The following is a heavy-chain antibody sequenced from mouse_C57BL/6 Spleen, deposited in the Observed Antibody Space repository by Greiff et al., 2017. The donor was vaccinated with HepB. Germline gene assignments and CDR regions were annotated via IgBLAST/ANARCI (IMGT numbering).Heavy chain of an antibody. Sequence: VQRVESGPGLVAPSQSLSITCTVSGFSLTSYGVDWVRQSPGKGLEWLGVIWGVGSTNYNSALKSRLSISKDNSKSQVFLKMNSLQTDDTAMYYCASTSGDAMDYWGQGTSVTVSS. J-gene: IGHJ4*01. CDR1: GFSLTSYG. V-gene: IGHV2-6*01. CDR3: ASTSGDAMDY. CDR2: IWGVGST.